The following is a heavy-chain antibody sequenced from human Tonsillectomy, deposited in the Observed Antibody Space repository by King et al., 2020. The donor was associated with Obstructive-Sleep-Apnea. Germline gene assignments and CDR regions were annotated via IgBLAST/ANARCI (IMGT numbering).Heavy chain of an antibody. D-gene: IGHD5-18*01. CDR2: INPNSGGT. CDR1: GYTFTGYY. J-gene: IGHJ5*02. V-gene: IGHV1-2*02. CDR3: ARGSYGFKQHNWFDP. Sequence: VQLVESGAEVKKPGASVKVSCKASGYTFTGYYMHWVRQAHGQGLEWMGWINPNSGGTNYGQKFQGRVTMTRVTSISTAYMELSRLRSDDTAIYYCARGSYGFKQHNWFDPWGQGTLVTVSS.